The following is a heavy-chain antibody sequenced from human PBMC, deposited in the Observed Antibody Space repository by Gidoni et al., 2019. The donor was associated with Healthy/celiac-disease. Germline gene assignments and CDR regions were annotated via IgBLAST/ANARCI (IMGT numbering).Heavy chain of an antibody. V-gene: IGHV3-21*01. Sequence: EVQLVESGGGLVKPGGSLRLSCAASGFTFSSYSMNWVRQAPGKGLEWVSSISSSSSYIYYADSVKGRFTISRDNAKNSLYLQMNSLRAEDTAVYYCARLETDILTGSNAFDIWGQGTMVTVSS. J-gene: IGHJ3*02. CDR1: GFTFSSYS. CDR2: ISSSSSYI. D-gene: IGHD3-9*01. CDR3: ARLETDILTGSNAFDI.